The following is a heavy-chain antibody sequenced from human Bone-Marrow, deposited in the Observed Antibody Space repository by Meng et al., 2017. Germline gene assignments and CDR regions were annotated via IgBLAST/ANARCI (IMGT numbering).Heavy chain of an antibody. CDR1: GGSFSGYY. D-gene: IGHD4-17*01. V-gene: IGHV4-34*01. Sequence: QVQLQQWGARLLKPSATLSLTCAVYGGSFSGYYWSWIRQPPGKGLEWIGEINHSGSTNYNPSLKSRVTISVDTSKNQFSLKLSSVTAADTAVYYCARGRVTTVTTPNWYFDLWGRGTLVTVSS. CDR2: INHSGST. CDR3: ARGRVTTVTTPNWYFDL. J-gene: IGHJ2*01.